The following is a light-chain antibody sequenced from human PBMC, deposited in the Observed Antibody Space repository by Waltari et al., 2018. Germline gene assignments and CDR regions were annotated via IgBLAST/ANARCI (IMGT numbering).Light chain of an antibody. J-gene: IGLJ2*01. V-gene: IGLV2-14*01. Sequence: QSALTQPASVSGSPGQSITISCTGTSSDVGGYNYVSWYHQPPGKAPKLMNYDVSKRPSGISNRFSGYKPGNTASLTISGLPAQEHADYYCSSYSSSSTPVFRRGTKLTVL. CDR3: SSYSSSSTPV. CDR2: DVS. CDR1: SSDVGGYNY.